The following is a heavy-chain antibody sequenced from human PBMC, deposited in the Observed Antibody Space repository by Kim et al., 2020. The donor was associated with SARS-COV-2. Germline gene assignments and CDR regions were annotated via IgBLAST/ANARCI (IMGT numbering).Heavy chain of an antibody. Sequence: GGSLRLSCAASGFTFSSYAMSWVRQAPGKGLEWVSAISGSGGSTYYADSVKGRFTISRDNSKNTLYLQMNSLRAEDTAVYYCAKDQKGRTSHTNFDYWGQGTLVTVSS. V-gene: IGHV3-23*01. D-gene: IGHD2-2*01. J-gene: IGHJ4*02. CDR3: AKDQKGRTSHTNFDY. CDR2: ISGSGGST. CDR1: GFTFSSYA.